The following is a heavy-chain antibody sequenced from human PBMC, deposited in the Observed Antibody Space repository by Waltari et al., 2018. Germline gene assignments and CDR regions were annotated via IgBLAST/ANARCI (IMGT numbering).Heavy chain of an antibody. J-gene: IGHJ4*02. Sequence: QVQLVESGGGVVQPGRSLRLSCAASGFTFSSYGMHWVRQAPGKGLEWVAVIWYDGSNKYYADSVKGRFTISRDNSKNTLYLQMNSLRAEDTAVYYCARVGRGYSENYFDYWGQGTLVTVSS. D-gene: IGHD5-18*01. V-gene: IGHV3-33*01. CDR2: IWYDGSNK. CDR3: ARVGRGYSENYFDY. CDR1: GFTFSSYG.